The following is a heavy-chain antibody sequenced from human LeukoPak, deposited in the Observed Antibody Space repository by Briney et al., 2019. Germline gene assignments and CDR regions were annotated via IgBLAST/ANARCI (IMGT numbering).Heavy chain of an antibody. Sequence: SETLPLTCALSGGSIRSSHWWVWVRQPPGKGLEWLGEVYHSGSTNYNPSLKSRVTISVDKSRNQFSLKINSVTAADTAVYYCARDFNSGWSRGYFDLWGRGFLVTVSS. J-gene: IGHJ2*01. V-gene: IGHV4-4*02. CDR1: GGSIRSSHW. CDR3: ARDFNSGWSRGYFDL. D-gene: IGHD6-19*01. CDR2: VYHSGST.